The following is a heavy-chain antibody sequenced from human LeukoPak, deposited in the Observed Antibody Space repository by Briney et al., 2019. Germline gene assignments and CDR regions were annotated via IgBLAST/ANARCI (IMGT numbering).Heavy chain of an antibody. CDR1: GFTVSSNY. J-gene: IGHJ4*02. V-gene: IGHV3-53*01. CDR3: AVESSRSYGKYY. Sequence: GGSLRLSCAASGFTVSSNYMSWVRQAPGKGLEWVSVIYSGGSTYYADSVKGRFTISRDNSKNTLYLQMNSLRAEDTAVYYCAVESSRSYGKYYWGQGTLVTVSS. D-gene: IGHD3-22*01. CDR2: IYSGGST.